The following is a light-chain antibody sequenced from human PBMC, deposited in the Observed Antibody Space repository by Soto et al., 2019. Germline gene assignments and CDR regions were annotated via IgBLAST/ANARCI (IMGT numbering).Light chain of an antibody. Sequence: DIQMTQSPSTLSASVGDRFTITCRSSQSTSSWLAWYQQKPGKAPKLLIYKASTLKSGVPSRFSGSGSGTEFTLTISSLQPDDFATYYYQHYNSYSEAFGQGTKVDIK. CDR3: QHYNSYSEA. V-gene: IGKV1-5*03. CDR2: KAS. J-gene: IGKJ1*01. CDR1: QSTSSW.